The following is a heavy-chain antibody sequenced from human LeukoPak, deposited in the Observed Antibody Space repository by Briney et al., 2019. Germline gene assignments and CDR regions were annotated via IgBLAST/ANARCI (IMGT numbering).Heavy chain of an antibody. Sequence: SETLSLTCTVCVGSISSHYWSWIRQLPGKGLEWIGYIYYSGSTNSNPSLKNRVTISIDTSKNQFSLKLSSVTAADTAMYYCASHYGSGFGYWGQGTLVTLSS. CDR2: IYYSGST. D-gene: IGHD3-10*01. J-gene: IGHJ4*02. CDR1: VGSISSHY. V-gene: IGHV4-59*11. CDR3: ASHYGSGFGY.